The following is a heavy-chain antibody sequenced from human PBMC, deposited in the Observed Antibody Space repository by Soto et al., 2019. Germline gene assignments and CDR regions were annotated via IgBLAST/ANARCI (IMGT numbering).Heavy chain of an antibody. D-gene: IGHD1-26*01. CDR2: ISYDGSNK. V-gene: IGHV3-30-3*01. Sequence: QVQLVESGGGVVQPGRSLRLSCAASGFTFSSYAMHWVRQAPGKGLEWVAVISYDGSNKYYADSVKGRFTISRDNSKNTLYLQKNSLRAEDTAVYYCARVLQGIVGATDYWGQGTLVTVSS. CDR1: GFTFSSYA. CDR3: ARVLQGIVGATDY. J-gene: IGHJ4*02.